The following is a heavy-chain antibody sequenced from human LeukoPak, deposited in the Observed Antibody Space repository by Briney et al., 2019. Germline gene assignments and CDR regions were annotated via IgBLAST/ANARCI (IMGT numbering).Heavy chain of an antibody. D-gene: IGHD3-22*01. Sequence: GGSLRLSCAASGFTFSSYWMSWVRQAPGKGLEWVANIKQDGSEKYYVDSVKGRFTISRDNAKNSLSLQMNSLRAEDTAVYYCARARAWNYYDSSGSDAFDIWGQGTMVTVSS. J-gene: IGHJ3*02. V-gene: IGHV3-7*01. CDR3: ARARAWNYYDSSGSDAFDI. CDR1: GFTFSSYW. CDR2: IKQDGSEK.